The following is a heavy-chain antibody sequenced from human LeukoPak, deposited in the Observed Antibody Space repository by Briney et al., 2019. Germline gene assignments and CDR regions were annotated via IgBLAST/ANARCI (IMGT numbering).Heavy chain of an antibody. CDR3: ARSDSSGYNEPRDAFDI. CDR1: GGSITSGGYY. J-gene: IGHJ3*02. Sequence: PSETLSLTCTVSGGSITSGGYYWSWIRQHPGKGLEWIGYIYYSGSTYYNPSLKSRVTISVDTSKNQFSLKLSSVTAADTAVYYCARSDSSGYNEPRDAFDIWGQGTMVTVSS. V-gene: IGHV4-31*03. CDR2: IYYSGST. D-gene: IGHD3-22*01.